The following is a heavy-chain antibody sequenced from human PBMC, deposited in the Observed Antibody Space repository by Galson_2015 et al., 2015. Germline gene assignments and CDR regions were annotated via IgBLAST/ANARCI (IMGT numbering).Heavy chain of an antibody. D-gene: IGHD3-10*01. V-gene: IGHV4-4*08. CDR2: ISNSGAS. CDR1: GGSFSNYY. CDR3: AGFYGSGSHTWFDP. J-gene: IGHJ5*02. Sequence: ETLSLTCSVSGGSFSNYYWSWIRQPPGKGLEWLGHISNSGASNYNPSLKSRATISLDTSKNQFSLKLSSVTAADTAVYFCAGFYGSGSHTWFDPWGQGTLVTVSS.